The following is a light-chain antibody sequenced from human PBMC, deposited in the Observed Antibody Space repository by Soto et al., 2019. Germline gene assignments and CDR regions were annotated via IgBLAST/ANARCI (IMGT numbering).Light chain of an antibody. V-gene: IGKV1-6*01. CDR2: AAS. J-gene: IGKJ1*01. Sequence: AIQMTQSPSSLSASVGDRGTITCRSGQGIRNDLAWYQQRPGKAPKLLIYAASGLQSGVPSRFSGSGSGTDFTLTISSLQPEDFATYYCLQYFNYPWTFGQGTKVDNK. CDR3: LQYFNYPWT. CDR1: QGIRND.